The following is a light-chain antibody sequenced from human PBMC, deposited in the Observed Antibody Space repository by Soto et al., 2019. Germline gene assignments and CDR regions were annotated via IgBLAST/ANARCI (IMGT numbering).Light chain of an antibody. CDR3: QQYTNRPYT. V-gene: IGKV3-15*01. CDR2: GAS. CDR1: QSVSSN. J-gene: IGKJ2*01. Sequence: EIVMTQSPATLSVSPGERATLSCRASQSVSSNLAWYQQKPGQAPRLLIYGASTRATGIPARVSGSGSGTEFTLTISSLQSEDFAVYYCQQYTNRPYTFGQGTKLEIK.